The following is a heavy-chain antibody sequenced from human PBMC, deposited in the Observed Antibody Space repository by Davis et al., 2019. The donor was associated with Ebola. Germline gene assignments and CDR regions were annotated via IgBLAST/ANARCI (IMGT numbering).Heavy chain of an antibody. J-gene: IGHJ6*02. CDR1: GGSISSYY. Sequence: MPSETLSLTCTVSGGSISSYYWSWIRQPPGKGLEWIGDIYYSGSTNYNPSLKSRVTISVDTSKNQFSLRLSFVSAADTAVYYCVRLVYNYGYNYYGMDVWGQGTTVTVSS. D-gene: IGHD5-18*01. CDR3: VRLVYNYGYNYYGMDV. V-gene: IGHV4-59*01. CDR2: IYYSGST.